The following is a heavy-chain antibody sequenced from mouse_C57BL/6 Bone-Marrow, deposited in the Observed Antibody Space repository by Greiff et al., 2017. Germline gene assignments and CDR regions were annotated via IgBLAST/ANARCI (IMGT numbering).Heavy chain of an antibody. CDR2: IDPENGDT. V-gene: IGHV14-4*01. Sequence: VQLKQSGAELVRPGASVKLSCTASGFNIKDDYMHWVKQRPEQGLEWIGWIDPENGDTEYASKFQGKATIKAETSSHTADLQLSSLTSEDTAVYYGTVDYYGSSWGFAYWGQGTLVTVSA. CDR3: TVDYYGSSWGFAY. CDR1: GFNIKDDY. D-gene: IGHD1-1*01. J-gene: IGHJ3*01.